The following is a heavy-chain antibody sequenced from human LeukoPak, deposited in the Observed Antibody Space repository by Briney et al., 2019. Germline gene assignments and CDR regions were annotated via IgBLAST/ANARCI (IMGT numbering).Heavy chain of an antibody. CDR2: IIQDGSQK. D-gene: IGHD4-17*01. CDR3: ARDKSYGDSEDF. Sequence: PGGSLRLSCTASGFTFSTYWMSWVRQAPGKGLEWEANIIQDGSQKYYVDSVKGRFTISRDNAKNSLYLQMNSLRADDTAVYYCARDKSYGDSEDFWGQGTLVTVSS. V-gene: IGHV3-7*05. J-gene: IGHJ4*02. CDR1: GFTFSTYW.